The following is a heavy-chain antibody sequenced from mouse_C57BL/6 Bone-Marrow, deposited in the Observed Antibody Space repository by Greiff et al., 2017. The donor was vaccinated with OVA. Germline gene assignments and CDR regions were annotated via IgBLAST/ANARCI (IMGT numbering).Heavy chain of an antibody. CDR1: GFTFSDYY. J-gene: IGHJ3*01. Sequence: DVMLVESEGGLVQPGSSMKLSCTASGFTFSDYYMAWVRQVPEKGLEWVANINYDGSSTYYLDSLKSRFIISRDNAKNILYLQMSSLKSEDTATYYCARGPTRGGFAYWGQGTLVTVSA. CDR2: INYDGSST. CDR3: ARGPTRGGFAY. V-gene: IGHV5-16*01.